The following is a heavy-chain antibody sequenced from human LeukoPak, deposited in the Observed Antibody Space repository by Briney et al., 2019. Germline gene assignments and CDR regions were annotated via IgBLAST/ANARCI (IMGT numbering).Heavy chain of an antibody. J-gene: IGHJ4*02. Sequence: GVSLRLSCAASGFTFSIYCMHWVRHAPGKGPMWVSRICPDGTVTNYADSVKARFTISRDNARNTVYLQMNSLRAEDTAVYYCIRDFRSADYWGQGTLVTVSS. CDR3: IRDFRSADY. V-gene: IGHV3-74*01. CDR1: GFTFSIYC. CDR2: ICPDGTVT.